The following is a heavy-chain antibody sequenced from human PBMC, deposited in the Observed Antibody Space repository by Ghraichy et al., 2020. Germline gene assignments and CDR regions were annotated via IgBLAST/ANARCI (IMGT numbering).Heavy chain of an antibody. CDR2: ITPMLGLA. D-gene: IGHD3-10*01. J-gene: IGHJ6*02. Sequence: SVKVSCKASGSTFSSQTFNWVRQAPGQGLEWIGRITPMLGLANFAQKFQDRVTITADKSTTTAYLELSSLRSEDTAVYYCARGVEISGSYSFYSAMDVWGQGTTVIVSS. CDR1: GSTFSSQT. V-gene: IGHV1-69*02. CDR3: ARGVEISGSYSFYSAMDV.